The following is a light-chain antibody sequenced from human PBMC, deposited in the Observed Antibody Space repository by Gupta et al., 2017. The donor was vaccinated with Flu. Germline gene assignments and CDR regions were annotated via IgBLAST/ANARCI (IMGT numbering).Light chain of an antibody. V-gene: IGLV2-14*01. CDR3: ASYTIARTLV. CDR2: EVT. J-gene: IGLJ1*01. Sequence: SALTQPASVSASRGQSITISCTGTSSDLGSYNYVSWYQHQPGKAPKLIIYEVTDRPSGVSTRFSGSKSGNTASLTISGLHLDDEADYYCASYTIARTLVFGTGTKVNV. CDR1: SSDLGSYNY.